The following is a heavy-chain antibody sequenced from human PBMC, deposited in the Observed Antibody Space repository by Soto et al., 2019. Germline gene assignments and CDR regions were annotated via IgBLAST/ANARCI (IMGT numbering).Heavy chain of an antibody. V-gene: IGHV3-21*01. CDR1: GFTFSSYS. D-gene: IGHD2-15*01. Sequence: EVQLVESGGGLVKPGGSLRLSCAASGFTFSSYSMNWVRQAPGKGLEWVSSISSSSSYIYYADSVKGRFTISRDNAKNSLYLQMNSLRAEDTAVYYCARDISLGYCSGGSCVQHWGQGTLVTVSS. CDR3: ARDISLGYCSGGSCVQH. J-gene: IGHJ1*01. CDR2: ISSSSSYI.